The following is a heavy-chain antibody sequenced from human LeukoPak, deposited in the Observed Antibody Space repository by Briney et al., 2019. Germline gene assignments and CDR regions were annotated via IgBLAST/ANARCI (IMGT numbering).Heavy chain of an antibody. CDR2: LDPSDSYT. D-gene: IGHD3-9*01. CDR3: PRHDVLRYFDWLPPDY. CDR1: GYSFTSYW. J-gene: IGHJ4*02. V-gene: IGHV5-10-1*01. Sequence: GESLKISCKGSGYSFTSYWISWVRQMPGKGLEWMGKLDPSDSYTNYSPSFQGHVTNSADKSISTACLQWSGQHASDTAMYYCPRHDVLRYFDWLPPDYWGQRTLVTVS.